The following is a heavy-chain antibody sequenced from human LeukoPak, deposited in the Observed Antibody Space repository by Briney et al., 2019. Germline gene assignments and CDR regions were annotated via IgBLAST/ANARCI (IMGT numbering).Heavy chain of an antibody. J-gene: IGHJ4*02. Sequence: GGSLRLSCAASGFTFSSYGMHWVRQAPGKGLEWVALIRYDGSNNYYADSVKGRFTISRDNSKNTLYLQMNSLRAEDTAVYYCARETSDYYDSSGYYFAFDYWGQGSLVTVSS. CDR1: GFTFSSYG. CDR3: ARETSDYYDSSGYYFAFDY. D-gene: IGHD3-22*01. V-gene: IGHV3-30*02. CDR2: IRYDGSNN.